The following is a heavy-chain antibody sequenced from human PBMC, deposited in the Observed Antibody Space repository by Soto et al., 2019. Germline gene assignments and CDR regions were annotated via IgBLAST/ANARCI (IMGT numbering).Heavy chain of an antibody. CDR3: ARHRDGGTETYIDH. CDR2: ISYDGTTK. Sequence: QVQLVESGGGVVQPGRSLRVSCAASGFTFTAFGLHWVRQAPGKGLEWVGLISYDGTTKYFADSVRGRFTISRDNFKNMLFLQLNSLRVEDTAVYYCARHRDGGTETYIDHWGPGTLVTVSS. V-gene: IGHV3-30-3*01. J-gene: IGHJ4*02. CDR1: GFTFTAFG. D-gene: IGHD3-10*01.